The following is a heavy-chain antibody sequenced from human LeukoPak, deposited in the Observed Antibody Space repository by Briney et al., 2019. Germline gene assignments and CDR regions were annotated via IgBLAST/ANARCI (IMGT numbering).Heavy chain of an antibody. D-gene: IGHD6-25*01. CDR1: GGSISPYY. Sequence: SETLSLTCSLSGGSISPYYWSWIRQPPRKGMEWMAYIYHTGDTNYKPSLKSRVTISVDTSKNTFSLTLSSVTAAETAVYYCARHHPRGYSSAWYCFDFWGQGSLVTVSS. CDR2: IYHTGDT. J-gene: IGHJ4*02. CDR3: ARHHPRGYSSAWYCFDF. V-gene: IGHV4-59*08.